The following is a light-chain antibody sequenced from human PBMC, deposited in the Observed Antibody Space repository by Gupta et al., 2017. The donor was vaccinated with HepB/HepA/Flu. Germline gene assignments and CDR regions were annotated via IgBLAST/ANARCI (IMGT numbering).Light chain of an antibody. Sequence: DIVLTQSPDTLSLSPAERVTLSCRASQSVSNSYLAWYQHKPGQAPRLLIYGTSIRATGIPDRFSGSGSGTDFTLSISRLEPEDFAVYFCHLYGASPRTFGQGTKVEIK. CDR1: QSVSNSY. J-gene: IGKJ1*01. V-gene: IGKV3-20*01. CDR2: GTS. CDR3: HLYGASPRT.